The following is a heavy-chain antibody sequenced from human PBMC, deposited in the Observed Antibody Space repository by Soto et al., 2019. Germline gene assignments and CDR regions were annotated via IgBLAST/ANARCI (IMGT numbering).Heavy chain of an antibody. D-gene: IGHD5-12*01. V-gene: IGHV1-69*08. Sequence: QVQLVQSGAEVKKPGSSVKVSCKASGGTFSSYTISWVRQAPGQGLEWMGRIIPILGIANYAQKFQGRVTITADKSTSTAYMELSSLRSEDTAVYYCARDNVEMARTYYFDYWGQGTLVTVSS. CDR2: IIPILGIA. CDR1: GGTFSSYT. J-gene: IGHJ4*02. CDR3: ARDNVEMARTYYFDY.